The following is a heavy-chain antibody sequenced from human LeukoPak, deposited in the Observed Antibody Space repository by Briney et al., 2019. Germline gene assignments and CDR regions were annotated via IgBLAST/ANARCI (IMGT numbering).Heavy chain of an antibody. D-gene: IGHD2-15*01. J-gene: IGHJ1*01. V-gene: IGHV3-15*01. CDR3: TTDRYCSGGSCYSQD. Sequence: PGGSLRLSCAASGFTFSNAWMSWVRQAPGKGLEWVGRIKSKTEGGTTAYAAPVKGRFTFSRDDSKNTLYLQMNSLKTEDTAVYYCTTDRYCSGGSCYSQDWGQGTLVTVSS. CDR1: GFTFSNAW. CDR2: IKSKTEGGTT.